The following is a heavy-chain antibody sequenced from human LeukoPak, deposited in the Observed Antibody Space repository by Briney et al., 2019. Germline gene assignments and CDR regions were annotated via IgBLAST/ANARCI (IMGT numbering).Heavy chain of an antibody. Sequence: ASVKVSCKSSGYTFNSHGISWVRQAHGQGLEWLGWISVYNGNTNYAQKLQGRVTMTTDTSTSIAYMELRSLRSDDTAVYYCARAGYCSGGSCLNWFDAWGQGTLVTVSS. J-gene: IGHJ5*02. D-gene: IGHD2-15*01. CDR2: ISVYNGNT. CDR1: GYTFNSHG. CDR3: ARAGYCSGGSCLNWFDA. V-gene: IGHV1-18*01.